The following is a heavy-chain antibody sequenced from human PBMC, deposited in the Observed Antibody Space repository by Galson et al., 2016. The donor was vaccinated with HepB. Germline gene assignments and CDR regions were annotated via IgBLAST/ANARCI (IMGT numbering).Heavy chain of an antibody. CDR3: ARHSPRAYSGYDYPPEGSPYYDSGLDV. Sequence: TLSLTCTVFGGSIRTSTYYWGWIRQPPGKGLEWIGSIYFTGSTYYNPSLKSRVTISVDTSKNQFSLRLSSVTAADTAVYYCARHSPRAYSGYDYPPEGSPYYDSGLDVWGQGTTVTVSS. V-gene: IGHV4-39*01. J-gene: IGHJ6*02. D-gene: IGHD5-12*01. CDR2: IYFTGST. CDR1: GGSIRTSTYY.